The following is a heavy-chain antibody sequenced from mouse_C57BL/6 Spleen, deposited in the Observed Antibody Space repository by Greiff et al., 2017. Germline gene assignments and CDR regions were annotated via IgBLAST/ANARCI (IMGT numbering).Heavy chain of an antibody. D-gene: IGHD2-4*01. J-gene: IGHJ4*01. CDR1: GYTFTSYW. CDR3: AREGDYDGYAMDY. CDR2: INPSNGGT. Sequence: QVQLQQPGPELVKPGASVKLSCKASGYTFTSYWMHWVKQRPGQGLEWIGNINPSNGGTNYNEKFKSKATLTVDKSSSTAYMQLSSLTPEDSAVYYCAREGDYDGYAMDYWGQGTSVTVSS. V-gene: IGHV1-53*01.